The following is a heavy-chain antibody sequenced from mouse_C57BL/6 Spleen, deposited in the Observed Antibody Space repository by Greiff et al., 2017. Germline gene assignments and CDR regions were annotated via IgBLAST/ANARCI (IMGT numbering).Heavy chain of an antibody. CDR2: IDPSDSYT. D-gene: IGHD1-1*01. J-gene: IGHJ4*01. CDR1: GYTFTSYW. Sequence: QVHVKQPGAELVMPGASVKLSCKASGYTFTSYWMHWVKQRPGQGLEWIGEIDPSDSYTNYNQKFKGKSTLTVDKSSSTAYMQLSSLTSEDSAVYYCARRGGSPLYAMDYWGQGTSVTVSS. CDR3: ARRGGSPLYAMDY. V-gene: IGHV1-69*01.